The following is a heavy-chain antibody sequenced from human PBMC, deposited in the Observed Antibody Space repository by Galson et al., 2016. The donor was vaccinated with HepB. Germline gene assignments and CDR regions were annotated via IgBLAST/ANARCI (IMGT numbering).Heavy chain of an antibody. J-gene: IGHJ4*02. CDR3: ARGYSSAWYTGSFDY. Sequence: SVKVSCKASGYTFTSYAISWVRQAPGQRFEWMGWISSFNGNTNYAQKFPARVTMTTDTSTTTAYMELRSLRSDDTAVYYCARGYSSAWYTGSFDYWGQGSLVTVSS. D-gene: IGHD6-19*01. V-gene: IGHV1-18*01. CDR1: GYTFTSYA. CDR2: ISSFNGNT.